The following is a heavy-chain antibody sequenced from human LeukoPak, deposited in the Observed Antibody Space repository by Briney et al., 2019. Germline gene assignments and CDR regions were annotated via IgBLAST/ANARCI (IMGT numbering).Heavy chain of an antibody. CDR3: ARSYCSGGSCYPYFDY. D-gene: IGHD2-15*01. V-gene: IGHV1-18*01. Sequence: ASVKVSCKASGYTFTSYGISWVRQAPGQGVEWMGWVSAYNGNTNYAQKLQGRVTMTTDTSTSTAYMELRSLRSDDTAVYYCARSYCSGGSCYPYFDYWGQGTLVTVSS. CDR2: VSAYNGNT. J-gene: IGHJ4*02. CDR1: GYTFTSYG.